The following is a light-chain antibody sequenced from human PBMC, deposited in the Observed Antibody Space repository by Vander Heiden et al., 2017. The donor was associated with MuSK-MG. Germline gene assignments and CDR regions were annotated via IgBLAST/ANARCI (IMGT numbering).Light chain of an antibody. CDR1: SSNIGAGYD. V-gene: IGLV1-40*01. Sequence: QSVLTQPPSVSGAPGQRVTNSCNGSSSNIGAGYDVHWYQQLPGTAPKRLIYGNSNRPSGVPDRFSGSKYGTSASRAITGLQAEDEADYYCQSYDSSLSGHVVFGGGTKLTVL. CDR2: GNS. CDR3: QSYDSSLSGHVV. J-gene: IGLJ2*01.